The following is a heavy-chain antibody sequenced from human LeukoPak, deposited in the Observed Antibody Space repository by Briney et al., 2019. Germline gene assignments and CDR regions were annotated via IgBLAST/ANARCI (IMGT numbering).Heavy chain of an antibody. CDR1: GYAFRDHH. Sequence: ASVRVSCKALGYAFRDHHVQWVRQAPGQGLEWMGWIHPSRGDIRYGQKFQGRLTMTWDTSISTAYMELNGLTSDDTAIYYCSSHYGPGPVWGQGTLVTASS. J-gene: IGHJ4*02. CDR2: IHPSRGDI. CDR3: SSHYGPGPV. D-gene: IGHD3-10*01. V-gene: IGHV1-2*02.